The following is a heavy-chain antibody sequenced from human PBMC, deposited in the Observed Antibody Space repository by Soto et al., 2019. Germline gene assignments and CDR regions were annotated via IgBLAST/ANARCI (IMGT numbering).Heavy chain of an antibody. D-gene: IGHD3-3*01. J-gene: IGHJ4*02. CDR2: ITNGGTTI. V-gene: IGHV3-48*02. CDR1: GFTFSSYS. Sequence: DVQLVESGGGLVQPGGSLRLSCAASGFTFSSYSMNWVRQAPGKGLECISYITNGGTTIYYADSVKGRFTISRDNAKNSLYLHMNSLRDDDTAVYYCATPVVRFLEWTTDYWGQGTLVTVSS. CDR3: ATPVVRFLEWTTDY.